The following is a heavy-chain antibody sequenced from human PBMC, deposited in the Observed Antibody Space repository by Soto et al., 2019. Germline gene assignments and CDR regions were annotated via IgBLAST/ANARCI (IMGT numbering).Heavy chain of an antibody. V-gene: IGHV3-48*01. J-gene: IGHJ4*02. D-gene: IGHD3-3*02. Sequence: GGSLRLSCAASGFTFSSYSMNWVRQAPGKGLEWVSYISSSSAVYYADSVKGRFTISRDNAKNSLYLQMNSLRAEDTAVYYCARVESRIASRSGYWGQGTLVTVSS. CDR2: ISSSSAV. CDR1: GFTFSSYS. CDR3: ARVESRIASRSGY.